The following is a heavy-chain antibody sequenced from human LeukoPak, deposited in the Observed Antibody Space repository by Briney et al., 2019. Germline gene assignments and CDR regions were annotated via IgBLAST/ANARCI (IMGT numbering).Heavy chain of an antibody. Sequence: SETLSLTCTVSGGSISSGDYYWSWIRQPPGKGLEWIGYIYYSGSTYYNPSLKSRVTISVDTSKNQFSLKLSSVTAADTAVYYCARVVDSSGYYYNVRWFDPWGQGTLVTVSS. CDR1: GGSISSGDYY. D-gene: IGHD3-22*01. CDR3: ARVVDSSGYYYNVRWFDP. V-gene: IGHV4-30-4*01. CDR2: IYYSGST. J-gene: IGHJ5*02.